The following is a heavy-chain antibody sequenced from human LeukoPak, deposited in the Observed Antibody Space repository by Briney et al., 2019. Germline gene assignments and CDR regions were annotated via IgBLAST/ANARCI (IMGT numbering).Heavy chain of an antibody. CDR1: GFTFSSYA. V-gene: IGHV3-30*01. D-gene: IGHD2-2*01. CDR2: ISYDGSNK. CDR3: ARDNVGYCSSTSCYYFDY. J-gene: IGHJ4*02. Sequence: GGSLRLSCAASGFTFSSYAMHWVRQAPGKGLEWVAVISYDGSNKYYADSVEGRFTISRDNSKNTLYMQMNSLRAEDTAVYYCARDNVGYCSSTSCYYFDYWGQGTLVTVSS.